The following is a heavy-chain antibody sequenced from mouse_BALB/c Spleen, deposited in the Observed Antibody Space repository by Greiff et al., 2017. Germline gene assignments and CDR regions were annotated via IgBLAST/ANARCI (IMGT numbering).Heavy chain of an antibody. J-gene: IGHJ2*01. V-gene: IGHV1-87*01. CDR3: ARADYGNYFDY. CDR2: IYPGDGDT. Sequence: VKLMESGAELARPGASVKLSCKASGYTFTSYWMQWVKQRPGQGLEWIGAIYPGDGDTRYTQKFKGKATLTADKSSSTAYMQLSSLASEDSAVYYCARADYGNYFDYWGQGTTLTVSS. D-gene: IGHD2-1*01. CDR1: GYTFTSYW.